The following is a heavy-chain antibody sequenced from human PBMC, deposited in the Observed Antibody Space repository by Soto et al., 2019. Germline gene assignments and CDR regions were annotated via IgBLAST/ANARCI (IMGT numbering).Heavy chain of an antibody. D-gene: IGHD3-3*01. CDR2: IIPIFGTA. Sequence: SVKVSCRASGCTFSSYAISWVRQAPGQGLEWMGGIIPIFGTANYAQKFQGRVTITADESTSTAYMELSSLRSEDTAVYYCARKFWSGYYAFDIWGQGTMVTVSS. V-gene: IGHV1-69*13. J-gene: IGHJ3*02. CDR1: GCTFSSYA. CDR3: ARKFWSGYYAFDI.